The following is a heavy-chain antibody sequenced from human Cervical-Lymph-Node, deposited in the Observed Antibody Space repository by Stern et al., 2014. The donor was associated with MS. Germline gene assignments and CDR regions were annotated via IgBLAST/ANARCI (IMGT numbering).Heavy chain of an antibody. J-gene: IGHJ3*02. CDR3: ARGLLGSENAFDI. Sequence: QVQLVESGAEVKKPGASVKVSCKASGYTFTSYGISWVRQAPGQWLEWMGWIVASTGNTNYSLKLRGRFTMTTDTSTSTDYMERRSLRSDDTAVYYCARGLLGSENAFDIWGQGTMVTFSS. V-gene: IGHV1-18*01. CDR1: GYTFTSYG. D-gene: IGHD2-15*01. CDR2: IVASTGNT.